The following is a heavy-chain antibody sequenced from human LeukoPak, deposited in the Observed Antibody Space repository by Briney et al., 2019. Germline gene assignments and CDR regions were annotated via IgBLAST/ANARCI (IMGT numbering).Heavy chain of an antibody. Sequence: TGGSLRLSCAASGFTFSSYWMSWVRQAPGKGREWVANIKQDGREKYYVDSVKGRFTISRDNAKNSLYLQMNSLRAEDTAVYYCARASYITGTTHFDYWGQGTLVTVSS. J-gene: IGHJ4*02. CDR3: ARASYITGTTHFDY. CDR1: GFTFSSYW. D-gene: IGHD1-20*01. V-gene: IGHV3-7*01. CDR2: IKQDGREK.